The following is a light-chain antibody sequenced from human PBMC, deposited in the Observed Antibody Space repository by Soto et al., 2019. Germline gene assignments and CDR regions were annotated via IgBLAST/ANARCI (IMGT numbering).Light chain of an antibody. CDR2: GNN. V-gene: IGLV1-40*01. Sequence: QSVRTQPPSLSGAPRQKVTISCTGSSSNIGAGYDVQWYQQLPGTAPKLLIYGNNNRPSGVPDRFSASKSGAAASLAITGLQADDEADYYCQTWDSGMSSPYGFGTVPKLTVL. CDR1: SSNIGAGYD. CDR3: QTWDSGMSSPYG. J-gene: IGLJ1*01.